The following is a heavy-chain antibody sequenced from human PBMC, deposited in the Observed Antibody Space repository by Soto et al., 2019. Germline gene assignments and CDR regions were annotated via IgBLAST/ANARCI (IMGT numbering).Heavy chain of an antibody. J-gene: IGHJ5*02. CDR1: GGTISSYA. CDR2: IIPIFGTA. V-gene: IGHV1-69*13. Sequence: VEVSCQASGGTISSYAKSWVRQAPGQGLELMGGIIPIFGTANYAQKFQVRVTITADTSNSTAYMELRGLKSDDTAVYFWASGTRKAGNWFDPWGKGTPVNVSS. D-gene: IGHD1-1*01. CDR3: ASGTRKAGNWFDP.